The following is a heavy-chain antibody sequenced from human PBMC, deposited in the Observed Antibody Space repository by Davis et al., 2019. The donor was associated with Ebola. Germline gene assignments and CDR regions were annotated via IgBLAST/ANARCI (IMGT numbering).Heavy chain of an antibody. CDR2: IIPIFGTA. J-gene: IGHJ6*04. CDR1: GGTFSSYA. CDR3: ARDLGRWEAGPYYYYGMDV. D-gene: IGHD1-26*01. Sequence: SVKVSCKASGGTFSSYAISWVRQAPGQGLEWMGGIIPIFGTANYAQKFQGRVTMTRDASTSTVYMEVRSLRSEDTAVYYCARDLGRWEAGPYYYYGMDVWGKGTTVTVSS. V-gene: IGHV1-69*05.